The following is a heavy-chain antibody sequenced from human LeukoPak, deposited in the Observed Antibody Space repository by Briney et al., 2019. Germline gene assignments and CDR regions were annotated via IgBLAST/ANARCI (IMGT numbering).Heavy chain of an antibody. V-gene: IGHV4-59*12. CDR2: IYYSGST. Sequence: SETLSLTCTVSGGSISSYYWSWIRQPPGKGLEWIAYIYYSGSTYYNPSLKSRVTISVDTSKNQFSLKLSSVTAADTAVYYCARRFKRDGGDYWGQGTLVTVSS. D-gene: IGHD5-24*01. CDR1: GGSISSYY. CDR3: ARRFKRDGGDY. J-gene: IGHJ4*02.